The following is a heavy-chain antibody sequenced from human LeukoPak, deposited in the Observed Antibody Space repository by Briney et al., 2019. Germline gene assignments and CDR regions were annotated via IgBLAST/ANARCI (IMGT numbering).Heavy chain of an antibody. CDR3: AGDQWELRNYFDY. J-gene: IGHJ4*02. CDR2: IWYDGSNK. V-gene: IGHV3-33*08. Sequence: GGSLRLSCAASGFTFSSYWMSWVRQAPGKGLEWVAVIWYDGSNKYYADSVKGRFTISRDNSKNTLYLQMNSLRAEDTAVYYCAGDQWELRNYFDYWGQGTLVTVSS. D-gene: IGHD1-26*01. CDR1: GFTFSSYW.